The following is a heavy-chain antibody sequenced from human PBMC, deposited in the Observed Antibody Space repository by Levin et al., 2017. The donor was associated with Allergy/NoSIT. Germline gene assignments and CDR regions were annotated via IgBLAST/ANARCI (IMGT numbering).Heavy chain of an antibody. V-gene: IGHV3-23*01. J-gene: IGHJ3*02. CDR3: AKGLYHIVVVTAISPHAFDS. D-gene: IGHD2-21*02. Sequence: GGSLRLSCAASGFTFSSYAMSWVRQAPGKGLEWVSAISGSGGSTYYADSVKGRFTISRDNSKNTLYLQMNSLRAEDTAVYYCAKGLYHIVVVTAISPHAFDSWGQGTMVTVSS. CDR2: ISGSGGST. CDR1: GFTFSSYA.